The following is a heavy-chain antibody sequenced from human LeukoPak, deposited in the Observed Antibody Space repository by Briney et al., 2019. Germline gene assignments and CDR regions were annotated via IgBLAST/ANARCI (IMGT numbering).Heavy chain of an antibody. D-gene: IGHD4-4*01. J-gene: IGHJ5*02. CDR3: ARVGYSNYDHWFDP. V-gene: IGHV3-7*03. Sequence: GGSLRLSCAASGFTFSSYWMSWVRQAPGKGLEWVANIKQDGSEKYYVDSVKGRFTISRDNAKNSLYLQMNSLRAEDTAVYYCARVGYSNYDHWFDPWGQGTLVTVSS. CDR1: GFTFSSYW. CDR2: IKQDGSEK.